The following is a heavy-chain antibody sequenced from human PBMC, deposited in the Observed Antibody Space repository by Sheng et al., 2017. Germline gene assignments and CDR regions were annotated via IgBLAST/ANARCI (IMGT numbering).Heavy chain of an antibody. CDR3: ARDQSYYYGSGPPDAFDI. D-gene: IGHD3-10*01. V-gene: IGHV1-18*01. J-gene: IGHJ3*02. Sequence: QVQLVQSGAEVKKPGALVKVSCKASGYTFTSYGISWVRQAPGQGLEWMGWISAYNGNTNYAQKLQGRVTMTTDTSTSTAYMELRSLRSDDTAVYYCARDQSYYYGSGPPDAFDIWGQGTMVTVSS. CDR1: GYTFTSYG. CDR2: ISAYNGNT.